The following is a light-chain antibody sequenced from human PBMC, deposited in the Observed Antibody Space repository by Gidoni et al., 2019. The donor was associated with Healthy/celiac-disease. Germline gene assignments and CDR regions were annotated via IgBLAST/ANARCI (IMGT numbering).Light chain of an antibody. Sequence: SYELTQPPSVSVSPGQTASITCPGDKLGDKYACWYKQKPGQSPVLVIYQDSKRPSGIPERFSGSNSGNTATLTISGTQAMDEADYYCQAWDSSLFGTGTKVTV. V-gene: IGLV3-1*01. J-gene: IGLJ1*01. CDR1: KLGDKY. CDR2: QDS. CDR3: QAWDSSL.